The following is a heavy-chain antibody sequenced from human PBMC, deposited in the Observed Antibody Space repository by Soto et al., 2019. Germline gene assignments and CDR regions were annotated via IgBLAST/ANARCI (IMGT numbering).Heavy chain of an antibody. CDR1: GFTFSSYA. Sequence: EVQLLESGGGLVQPGGSLKISCAVSGFTFSSYAMSWVRQAPGKGLEWVSGISGTGRVTIYAESVKGRFTISRDNPKNTLYLEMKSLRVEDTAVYYCAKDVHYDIVTGIEYFDHWGQGTLVTVSS. J-gene: IGHJ1*01. D-gene: IGHD3-9*01. V-gene: IGHV3-23*01. CDR2: ISGTGRVT. CDR3: AKDVHYDIVTGIEYFDH.